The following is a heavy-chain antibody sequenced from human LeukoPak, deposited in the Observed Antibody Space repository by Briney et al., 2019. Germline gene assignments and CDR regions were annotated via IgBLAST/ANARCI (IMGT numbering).Heavy chain of an antibody. CDR2: INPDSGGT. CDR3: ARAKEQTIAARYFDY. V-gene: IGHV1-2*06. CDR1: GYTFTDYY. J-gene: IGHJ4*02. Sequence: AASVKVSCKASGYTFTDYYIHWVRQAPGQGLEWIGRINPDSGGTNSAQNFQGRVTMTRDTSISTAYIELSSLRSDDTAVYYCARAKEQTIAARYFDYWGQGTLVTVSS. D-gene: IGHD6-6*01.